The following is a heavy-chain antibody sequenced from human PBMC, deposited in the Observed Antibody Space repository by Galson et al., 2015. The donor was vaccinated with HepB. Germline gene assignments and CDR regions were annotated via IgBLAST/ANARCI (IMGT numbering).Heavy chain of an antibody. CDR2: ISAYNGNT. Sequence: SVKVSCKASGYTFTSYGISWVRQAPGQGLEWMGWISAYNGNTNYAQKLQGRVTITRDTSASTAYMELSSLRSEATAVYYCARRIYSNYLLDYWGQGTLVTVSS. J-gene: IGHJ4*02. D-gene: IGHD4-11*01. CDR1: GYTFTSYG. V-gene: IGHV1-18*01. CDR3: ARRIYSNYLLDY.